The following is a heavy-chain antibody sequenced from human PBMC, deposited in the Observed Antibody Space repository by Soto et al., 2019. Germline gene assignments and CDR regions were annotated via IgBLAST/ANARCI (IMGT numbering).Heavy chain of an antibody. Sequence: GGSLRLSCAASGFSFSNYAMSWVRQAPGTGLEWVSAIDSGGGSTYYAASVKGRFSISRDNSMNTLYLQMNSLRAEDTAIYYCTKEHINYPDTGSAPGGKGTLVTVSS. V-gene: IGHV3-23*01. CDR2: IDSGGGST. CDR3: TKEHINYPDTGSAP. D-gene: IGHD1-7*01. J-gene: IGHJ5*02. CDR1: GFSFSNYA.